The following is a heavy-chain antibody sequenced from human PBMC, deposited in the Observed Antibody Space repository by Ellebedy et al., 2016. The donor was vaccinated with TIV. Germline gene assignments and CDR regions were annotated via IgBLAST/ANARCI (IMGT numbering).Heavy chain of an antibody. J-gene: IGHJ4*02. D-gene: IGHD6-13*01. CDR2: TDSDGRSI. CDR1: GFTFTRFW. CDR3: ARDFVTESSWYYLDN. Sequence: GESLKISXAATGFTFTRFWMHWVRQAPGKGLVWVARTDSDGRSIHYADSVKGRFTISRDNAKNTLYLQMNSLRAEDTAVYYCARDFVTESSWYYLDNWGLGTLVTVSS. V-gene: IGHV3-74*01.